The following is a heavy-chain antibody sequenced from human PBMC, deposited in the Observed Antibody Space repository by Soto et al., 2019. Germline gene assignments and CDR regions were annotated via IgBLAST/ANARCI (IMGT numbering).Heavy chain of an antibody. CDR1: GFSLSSYW. Sequence: EVQLVESGGGLVQPRGSLRLSCAASGFSLSSYWMSWVRQAPGKGLEWVANMNQDGSESDYVGSVKGRFTFTRDNAKNSLYLQMNSLRAEDTAVYYCASLSTSAGRRDLACWGQGTLVTVSS. CDR2: MNQDGSES. V-gene: IGHV3-7*01. CDR3: ASLSTSAGRRDLAC. J-gene: IGHJ4*02.